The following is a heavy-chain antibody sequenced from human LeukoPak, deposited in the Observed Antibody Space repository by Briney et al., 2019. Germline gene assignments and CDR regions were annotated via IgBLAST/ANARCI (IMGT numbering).Heavy chain of an antibody. J-gene: IGHJ4*02. D-gene: IGHD4-17*01. CDR1: GFTFSSYG. CDR3: AREGMTTVSFDY. Sequence: GRSLRLSCAASGFTFSSYGMHWVRQAPGKGLEWVAVIWYDGSNKYYADSVKGRFTISRDNSKNTLYLQMNSLRAEDTAVYYCAREGMTTVSFDYWGQGTLVTVSS. CDR2: IWYDGSNK. V-gene: IGHV3-33*01.